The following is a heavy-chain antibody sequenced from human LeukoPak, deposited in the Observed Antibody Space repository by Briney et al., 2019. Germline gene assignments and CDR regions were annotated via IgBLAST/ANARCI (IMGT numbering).Heavy chain of an antibody. CDR2: IYHSGST. CDR3: ASLNYDILTGWWFDP. CDR1: GVSISSGGYS. V-gene: IGHV4-30-2*01. Sequence: PSETLSLTCAVSGVSISSGGYSWSCLRQPPGKGLEWLGYIYHSGSTYYNPSLKSRVTISVDRSKNQFSLKLSSVTAADTAVYYCASLNYDILTGWWFDPWGQGTLVTVSS. D-gene: IGHD3-9*01. J-gene: IGHJ5*02.